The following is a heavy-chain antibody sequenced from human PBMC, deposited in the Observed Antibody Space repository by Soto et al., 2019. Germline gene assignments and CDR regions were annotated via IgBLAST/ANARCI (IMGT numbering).Heavy chain of an antibody. Sequence: QVQLQESGPGLVKPSETLSLTCTVSGGSISSYYWSWIRQPPGKGLEWIGYSHYSGSTNYNPYLKRRATISVDTTKNRFALELSSLTAADAPVYYCEGRYGRAFDIWGQGTMVTVSS. CDR1: GGSISSYY. D-gene: IGHD4-17*01. J-gene: IGHJ3*02. V-gene: IGHV4-59*08. CDR2: SHYSGST. CDR3: EGRYGRAFDI.